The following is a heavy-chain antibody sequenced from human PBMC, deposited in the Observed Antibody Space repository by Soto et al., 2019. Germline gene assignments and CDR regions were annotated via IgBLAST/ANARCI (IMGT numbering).Heavy chain of an antibody. D-gene: IGHD3-16*01. CDR2: ISGSGGST. Sequence: EVQLLESGGGLVQPGGSLRLSCAASGFTFSSYAMSWVRQAPGKGLEWVSAISGSGGSTYYADSVKGRFTISRDNSKNTLYLRMNSLRAEDTAVYYCAKDLGFGGVGSDYWGQGTLVTVSS. V-gene: IGHV3-23*01. CDR3: AKDLGFGGVGSDY. J-gene: IGHJ4*02. CDR1: GFTFSSYA.